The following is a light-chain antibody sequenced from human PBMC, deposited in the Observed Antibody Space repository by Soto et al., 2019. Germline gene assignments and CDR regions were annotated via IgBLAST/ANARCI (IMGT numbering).Light chain of an antibody. CDR3: QQYKDCPPLT. V-gene: IGKV3D-15*01. J-gene: IGKJ4*01. Sequence: EIVMTQSPVILSVSPGERATLSCRASQNININLAWYQQRPGQAPRVLIYVASSRSSGIPDRFSSSGSGTDFPHTINRLEPDDFAFYYCQQYKDCPPLTFGGGTRVDMK. CDR1: QNININ. CDR2: VAS.